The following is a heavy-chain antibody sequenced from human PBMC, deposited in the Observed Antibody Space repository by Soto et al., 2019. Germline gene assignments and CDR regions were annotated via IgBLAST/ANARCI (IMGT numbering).Heavy chain of an antibody. CDR1: GGSISSYY. V-gene: IGHV4-59*01. J-gene: IGHJ4*02. Sequence: PSETPSLTCTVSGGSISSYYWSWIRQPPGKGLEWIGYIYYSGSTNYNPSLKSRVTISVDTSKNQFSLKLSSVTAADTAVYYCARDHYGSLDYWGQGTLVTVSS. CDR3: ARDHYGSLDY. CDR2: IYYSGST. D-gene: IGHD3-16*01.